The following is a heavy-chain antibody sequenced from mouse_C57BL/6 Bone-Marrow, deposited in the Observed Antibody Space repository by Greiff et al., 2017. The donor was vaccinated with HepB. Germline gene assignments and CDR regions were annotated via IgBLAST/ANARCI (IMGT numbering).Heavy chain of an antibody. CDR3: ARGGWLRREGYFDV. D-gene: IGHD2-2*01. Sequence: VHVKQSGPELVKPGASVKIPCKASGYTFTDYNMDWVKQSHGKSLEWIGDINPNNGGTIYNQKFKGKATLTVDKSSSTAYMELRSLTSEDTAVYYCARGGWLRREGYFDVWGTGTTVTVSS. J-gene: IGHJ1*03. CDR1: GYTFTDYN. V-gene: IGHV1-18*01. CDR2: INPNNGGT.